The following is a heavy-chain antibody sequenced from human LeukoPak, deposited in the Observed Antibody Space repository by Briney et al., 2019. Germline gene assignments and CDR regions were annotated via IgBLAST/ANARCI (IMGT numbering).Heavy chain of an antibody. CDR1: GFTFSSYA. Sequence: GGSLRLSCAASGFTFSSYAMSWVRQAPGKGLEWVSAISGSGGSTYYADSVKGRFTISRDNSKNTLYLQMNSLRAEDTAVYYCAKGSMYYYGSDPFDPWGQGTLVTVSS. CDR3: AKGSMYYYGSDPFDP. D-gene: IGHD3-10*01. V-gene: IGHV3-23*01. J-gene: IGHJ5*02. CDR2: ISGSGGST.